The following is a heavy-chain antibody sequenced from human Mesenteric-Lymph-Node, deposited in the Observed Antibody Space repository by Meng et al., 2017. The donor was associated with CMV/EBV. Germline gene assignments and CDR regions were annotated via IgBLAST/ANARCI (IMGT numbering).Heavy chain of an antibody. J-gene: IGHJ6*02. D-gene: IGHD2-2*01. CDR1: GFTFDDYA. Sequence: SLKISCAASGFTFDDYAMHWVRQAPGKGLEWVSGISWNSGSIGYADSVKGRFTISRDNAKNTLYLQMNSLRAEDTAVYYCAREGCSSTSCYAMDVWGQGTTVTVSS. CDR3: AREGCSSTSCYAMDV. V-gene: IGHV3-9*01. CDR2: ISWNSGSI.